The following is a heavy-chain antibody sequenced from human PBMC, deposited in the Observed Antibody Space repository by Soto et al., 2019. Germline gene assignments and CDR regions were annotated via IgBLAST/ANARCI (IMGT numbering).Heavy chain of an antibody. J-gene: IGHJ5*02. Sequence: QVKLQESGPGLEKPSGTLSLTCAVSGGSISNNRWWTWVRKAPGKGLEWIGEIHDRGSTNYKLSLKSRATVSIDRSKNQFSLEMRAVTAADTAVYYCAGQWAAGYGAFDPWGQGTLVTVSS. CDR2: IHDRGST. CDR1: GGSISNNRW. V-gene: IGHV4-4*02. D-gene: IGHD3-9*01. CDR3: AGQWAAGYGAFDP.